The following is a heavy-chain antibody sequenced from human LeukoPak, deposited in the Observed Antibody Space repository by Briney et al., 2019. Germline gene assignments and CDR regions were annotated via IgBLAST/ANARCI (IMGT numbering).Heavy chain of an antibody. CDR1: RFTFSSYV. D-gene: IGHD1-1*01. CDR3: AKGAWNDD. Sequence: GGSLRLSCAASRFTFSSYVMSWVRQAPGKGLEWVSAVSGSGASTYYADSVKGRFTIPRDNSKNQLFLQMNSLKAEDTAVYYCAKGAWNDDWGLGTLVTVSS. CDR2: VSGSGAST. J-gene: IGHJ4*02. V-gene: IGHV3-23*01.